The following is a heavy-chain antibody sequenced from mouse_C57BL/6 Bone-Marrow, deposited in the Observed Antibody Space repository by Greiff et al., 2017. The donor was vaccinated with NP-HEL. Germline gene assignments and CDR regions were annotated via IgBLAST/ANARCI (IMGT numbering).Heavy chain of an antibody. CDR3: YDYDWYFDV. CDR2: IYPGDGDT. Sequence: QVQLQQSGPELVKPGASVKISCKASGYAFSSSWMNWVKQRPGKGLEWIGRIYPGDGDTNYNGKFKGKATLTADKSSSIAYMQLSSLTSEDSAVYFCYDYDWYFDVWGTGTTVTVSS. J-gene: IGHJ1*03. V-gene: IGHV1-82*01. D-gene: IGHD2-4*01. CDR1: GYAFSSSW.